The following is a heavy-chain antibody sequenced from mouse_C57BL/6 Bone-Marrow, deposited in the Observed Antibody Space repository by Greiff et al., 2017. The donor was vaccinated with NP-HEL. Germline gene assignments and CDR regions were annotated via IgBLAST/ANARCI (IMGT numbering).Heavy chain of an antibody. D-gene: IGHD1-1*01. V-gene: IGHV2-9-1*01. Sequence: VKLMESGPGLVAPSQSLSITCTVSGFSLTSYAISWVRQPPGKGLEWLGVIWTGGGTNYNSALKSRLSISKDNSKSQVFLKMNSLQTDDTARYYCARNEHYYGSSLPWFAYWGQGTLVTVSA. CDR2: IWTGGGT. CDR3: ARNEHYYGSSLPWFAY. J-gene: IGHJ3*01. CDR1: GFSLTSYA.